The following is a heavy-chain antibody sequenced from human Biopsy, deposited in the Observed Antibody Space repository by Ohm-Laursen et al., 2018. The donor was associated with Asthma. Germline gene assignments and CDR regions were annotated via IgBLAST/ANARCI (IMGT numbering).Heavy chain of an antibody. J-gene: IGHJ4*02. CDR1: GFAVSRDH. CDR2: IYSGGTS. V-gene: IGHV3-53*01. D-gene: IGHD3-22*01. Sequence: SLRLSCTASGFAVSRDHMFWVRQAPGQGLEWFSGIYSGGTSHTADSVRGRFTISRDYSKNTLYLQMHSLRAEDTAVYYCARGDSSNWSHYYFDYWGQGTLVTVSS. CDR3: ARGDSSNWSHYYFDY.